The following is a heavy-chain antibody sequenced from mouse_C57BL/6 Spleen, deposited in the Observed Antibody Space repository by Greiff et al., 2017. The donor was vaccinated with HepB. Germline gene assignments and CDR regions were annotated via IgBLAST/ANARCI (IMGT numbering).Heavy chain of an antibody. J-gene: IGHJ1*03. CDR1: GYTFTDYY. CDR3: ARWKYSNYEYFDV. Sequence: EVKLQESGPVLVKPGASVKMSCKASGYTFTDYYMNWVKQSHGKSLEWIGVINPYNGGTSYNQKFKGKATLTVDKSSSTAYMELNSLTSEDSAVYYCARWKYSNYEYFDVWGTGTTVTVSS. CDR2: INPYNGGT. D-gene: IGHD2-5*01. V-gene: IGHV1-19*01.